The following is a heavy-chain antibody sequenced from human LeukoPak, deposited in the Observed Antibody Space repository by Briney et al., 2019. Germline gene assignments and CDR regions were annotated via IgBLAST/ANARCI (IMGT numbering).Heavy chain of an antibody. CDR2: ISWNSGSI. J-gene: IGHJ4*02. Sequence: PGRSLRLSCAASGFTFDDYAMHWVRQAPGKGLEWVSGISWNSGSIGYADSVKGRFTISRDNAKNSLYLQMNSQRAEDTALYYCAKSPAVAGTGYFDYWGQGTLVTVSS. D-gene: IGHD6-19*01. CDR1: GFTFDDYA. CDR3: AKSPAVAGTGYFDY. V-gene: IGHV3-9*01.